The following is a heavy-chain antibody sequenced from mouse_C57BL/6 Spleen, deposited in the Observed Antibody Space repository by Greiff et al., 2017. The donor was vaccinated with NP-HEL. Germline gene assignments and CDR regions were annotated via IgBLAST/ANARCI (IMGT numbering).Heavy chain of an antibody. D-gene: IGHD2-3*01. CDR3: ARYPLYDGYYVAY. Sequence: QVQLQQSGAELVKPGASVKISCKASGYAFSSYWMNWVKQRPGKGLEWIGQIYPGDGDTNYNGKFKGKATLTADKSSSTAYMQLSSLTSEDSAVYFCARYPLYDGYYVAYWGQGTLVTVSA. CDR2: IYPGDGDT. CDR1: GYAFSSYW. J-gene: IGHJ3*01. V-gene: IGHV1-80*01.